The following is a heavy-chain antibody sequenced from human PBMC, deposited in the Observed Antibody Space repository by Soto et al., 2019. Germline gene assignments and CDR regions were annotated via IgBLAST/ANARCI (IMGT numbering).Heavy chain of an antibody. V-gene: IGHV4-39*01. D-gene: IGHD6-13*01. Sequence: SETLSLTCTVSGGSISSSSYYWGWIRQPPGKGLEWIGSIYYSGSTHYNPSLKSRVTISVDTSKNQFSLKLSSVTAADTAVYYCARISAAGIDYWGQGALVTVSS. CDR3: ARISAAGIDY. J-gene: IGHJ4*02. CDR2: IYYSGST. CDR1: GGSISSSSYY.